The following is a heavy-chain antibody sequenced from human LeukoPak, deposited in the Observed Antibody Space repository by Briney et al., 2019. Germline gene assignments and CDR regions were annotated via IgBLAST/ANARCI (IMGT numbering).Heavy chain of an antibody. D-gene: IGHD3-22*01. Sequence: GGSLRLSCAGPGFPLTVAWMSWVRQAPGEGLEWVGLIQSKTDGGTTVYAGSVKGRFTFSRDDSKNTVYLQMNSLKAEDTAVYYCTFSPTGYYYDTSEWGQGTLVTVSS. CDR1: GFPLTVAW. CDR3: TFSPTGYYYDTSE. CDR2: IQSKTDGGTT. V-gene: IGHV3-15*01. J-gene: IGHJ4*02.